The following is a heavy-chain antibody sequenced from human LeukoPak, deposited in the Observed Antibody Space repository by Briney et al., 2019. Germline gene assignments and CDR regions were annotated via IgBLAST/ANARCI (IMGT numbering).Heavy chain of an antibody. D-gene: IGHD2-2*01. CDR3: ARRYCSTTSCSGHNWFDP. V-gene: IGHV4-59*01. CDR2: IYYSGST. Sequence: SETLSLTCTVSGGSISSNYWRWIRQPPGKGLEWIGYIYYSGSTNYNPSLKSRVTISVDTSKNQFSLKLSSVTAADTAVYYCARRYCSTTSCSGHNWFDPWGQGTLVTVSS. CDR1: GGSISSNY. J-gene: IGHJ5*02.